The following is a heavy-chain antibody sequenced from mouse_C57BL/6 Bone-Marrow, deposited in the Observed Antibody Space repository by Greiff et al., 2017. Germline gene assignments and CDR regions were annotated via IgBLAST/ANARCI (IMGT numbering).Heavy chain of an antibody. J-gene: IGHJ3*01. Sequence: EVQLQQSGTVLARPGASVKMSCKTSGYTFTSYWMHWVKQRPGQGLEWIGAIYPGNSDTSYNQKFKGKAKLTAVTSASTAYMELSSLTNEDSAVYYCTRRNGSSPAWFAYWGQGTLVTVSA. V-gene: IGHV1-5*01. D-gene: IGHD1-1*01. CDR3: TRRNGSSPAWFAY. CDR2: IYPGNSDT. CDR1: GYTFTSYW.